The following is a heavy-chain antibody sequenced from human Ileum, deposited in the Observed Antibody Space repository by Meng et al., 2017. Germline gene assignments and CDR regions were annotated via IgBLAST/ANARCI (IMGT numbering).Heavy chain of an antibody. CDR3: ARGRYDHLYNRFES. V-gene: IGHV3-30*03. CDR1: GFTFSDYA. D-gene: IGHD1-1*01. J-gene: IGHJ5*01. CDR2: ISYDGSFE. Sequence: QEQLVESGGGVIQPGRSLRLSCAGSGFTFSDYAMHWVRQAPGKGLEWVSIISYDGSFEDYADFAKGRFTISRDNAKNTLSLEMNSLRSDDTAVYYCARGRYDHLYNRFESWGQGTLVTVSS.